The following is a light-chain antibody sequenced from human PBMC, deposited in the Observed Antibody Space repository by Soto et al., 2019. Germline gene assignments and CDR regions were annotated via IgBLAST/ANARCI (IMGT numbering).Light chain of an antibody. V-gene: IGKV1-5*01. CDR2: AAS. CDR1: QTISSW. J-gene: IGKJ5*01. Sequence: DIQITQSPSTLSASLGYRVTITCRASQTISSWLAWYQQKPGKAPKLLIYAASSLQSGVPSRFSGSGSGTDFTLTISSLEPEDSAVYYCQQRHMWPITFGQGTRLEIK. CDR3: QQRHMWPIT.